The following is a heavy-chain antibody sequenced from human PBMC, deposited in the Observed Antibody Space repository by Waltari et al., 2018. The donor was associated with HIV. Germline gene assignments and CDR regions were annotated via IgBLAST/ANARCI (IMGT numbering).Heavy chain of an antibody. CDR2: INPNSGAT. Sequence: QVQLVQSGAEVKKPGASVKVSCKASGYTFTGYYMHWVRQAPGQGLEWMGWINPNSGATNYAQKVQGRVTMTMYTSISTAYMELNSLRSHDTAVYYCARPLPDCSTSSCPYFDPWGQGTLVTVSS. CDR1: GYTFTGYY. J-gene: IGHJ5*02. D-gene: IGHD2-2*01. V-gene: IGHV1-2*02. CDR3: ARPLPDCSTSSCPYFDP.